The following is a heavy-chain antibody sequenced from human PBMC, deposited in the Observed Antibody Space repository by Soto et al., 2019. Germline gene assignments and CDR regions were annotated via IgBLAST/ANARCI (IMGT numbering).Heavy chain of an antibody. J-gene: IGHJ4*02. V-gene: IGHV3-30-3*01. CDR1: GFTFSSYA. CDR2: ISYDGSNK. D-gene: IGHD3-10*01. Sequence: GGSLRLSCAASGFTFSSYAMHWVRQAPGKGLEWVAVISYDGSNKYYADSVKGRFTISRDNSKNTLYLQMNSLRAEDTAVYYCARDSITDYFDYWGQGTLVTVSS. CDR3: ARDSITDYFDY.